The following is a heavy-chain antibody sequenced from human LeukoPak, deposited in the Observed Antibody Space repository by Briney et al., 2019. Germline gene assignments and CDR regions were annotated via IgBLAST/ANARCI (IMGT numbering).Heavy chain of an antibody. CDR3: ARGIYYLIEY. CDR1: GSSISSGGG. V-gene: IGHV4-38-2*01. CDR2: IFHRGNT. J-gene: IGHJ4*02. Sequence: PSQTLSLTWAVAGSSISSGGGWGWIRQSPGKGLEWIGNIFHRGNTYHNPSLKSRVTKSLDTSKNEFSLKLSSVTAADTAVYYCARGIYYLIEYWGRGTRVTVSS. D-gene: IGHD3-10*01.